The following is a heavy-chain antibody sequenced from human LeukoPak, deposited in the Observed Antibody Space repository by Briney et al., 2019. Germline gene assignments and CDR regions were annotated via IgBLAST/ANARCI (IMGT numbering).Heavy chain of an antibody. CDR1: GFTFSSYE. J-gene: IGHJ6*02. Sequence: PGGSLRLSCAASGFTFSSYEMNWVRQAPGKGLEWVSYISSSGSTIYYADSVKGRFTISRDNAKNSLYLQMNSLRAEDTAVYYRARILSGRKRYYYYGMDVWGQGTTVTVSS. CDR2: ISSSGSTI. CDR3: ARILSGRKRYYYYGMDV. V-gene: IGHV3-48*03. D-gene: IGHD6-25*01.